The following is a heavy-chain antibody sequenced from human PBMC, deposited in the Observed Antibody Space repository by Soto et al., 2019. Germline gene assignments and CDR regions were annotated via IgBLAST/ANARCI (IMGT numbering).Heavy chain of an antibody. J-gene: IGHJ6*02. Sequence: QVQLVQSGAEVKKPGASVKVSCKASGYTFTSYGISWLRQAPGQGLEWMGWISAYNGNTNYAQKLQGRVTMTTDTSTSTAYMELRSLRSDDTAVYYCASLAYCGGDCYSPYYYGMDVWGQGTTVTVSS. D-gene: IGHD2-21*02. V-gene: IGHV1-18*01. CDR2: ISAYNGNT. CDR1: GYTFTSYG. CDR3: ASLAYCGGDCYSPYYYGMDV.